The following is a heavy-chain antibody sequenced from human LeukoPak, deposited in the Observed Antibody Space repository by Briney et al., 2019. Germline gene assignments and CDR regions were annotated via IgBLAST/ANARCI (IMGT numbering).Heavy chain of an antibody. J-gene: IGHJ4*02. CDR3: ARDHAAYDFWSGYFYYFDY. V-gene: IGHV4-4*07. D-gene: IGHD3-3*01. CDR2: IYTSGST. CDR1: GGSISSYY. Sequence: PSETLSLTCTVSGGSISSYYWSWIRQPAGKGLEWIGRIYTSGSTNYNPSLKSRVTMSVDTSKNQFSLKLSSVTAADTAVYYCARDHAAYDFWSGYFYYFDYWGQGTLVTVSS.